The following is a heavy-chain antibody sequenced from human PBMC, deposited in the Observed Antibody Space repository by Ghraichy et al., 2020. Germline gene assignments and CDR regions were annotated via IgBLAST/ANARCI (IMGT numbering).Heavy chain of an antibody. CDR1: GGSISDYY. CDR2: IHYSGGST. J-gene: IGHJ4*02. Sequence: LNISCTVSGGSISDYYWSWIRQPPGKGLEWIGYIHYSGGSTDYNPSLKSRVTISVDTSKNQFSLKLSSVTAADTAVYYCARTGCSGGSCPFDYWGQGTLVTVSS. CDR3: ARTGCSGGSCPFDY. V-gene: IGHV4-59*01. D-gene: IGHD2-15*01.